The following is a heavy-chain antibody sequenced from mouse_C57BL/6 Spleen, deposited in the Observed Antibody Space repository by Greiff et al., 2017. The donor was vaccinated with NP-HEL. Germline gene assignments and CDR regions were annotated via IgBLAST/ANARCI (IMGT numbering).Heavy chain of an antibody. CDR1: GFTFSSYA. V-gene: IGHV5-9-1*02. CDR3: TRDGDYYGSSYWYFDV. Sequence: EVQRVESGEGLVKPGGSLKLSCAASGFTFSSYAMSWVRQTPEKRLEWVAYISSGGDYIYYADTVKGRFTISRDNARNTLYLQMSSLKSEDTAMYYCTRDGDYYGSSYWYFDVWGTGTTVTVSA. D-gene: IGHD1-1*01. CDR2: ISSGGDYI. J-gene: IGHJ1*03.